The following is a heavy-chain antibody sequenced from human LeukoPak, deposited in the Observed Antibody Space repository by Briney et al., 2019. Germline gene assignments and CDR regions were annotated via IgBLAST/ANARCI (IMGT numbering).Heavy chain of an antibody. V-gene: IGHV3-7*01. CDR1: GFSFSNYY. CDR3: ARDREVGATVHDY. J-gene: IGHJ4*02. D-gene: IGHD1-26*01. CDR2: INQDGSTQ. Sequence: PGGSLRLSCVGSGFSFSNYYMSWVRQAPGKGLEWVANINQDGSTQSYVDSVKGGFTISRDNAENSLYLQMNSLRAEDTAVYFCARDREVGATVHDYWGQGTLVTVTS.